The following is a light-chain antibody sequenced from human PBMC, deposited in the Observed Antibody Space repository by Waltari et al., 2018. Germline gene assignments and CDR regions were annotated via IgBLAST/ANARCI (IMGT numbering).Light chain of an antibody. Sequence: EIVMTQSPATLSVSPGERATLSCRASQSVRSNLAWYQQTPGQVPRLLIYGASTRATGGRARFSGSGSGREFTLTISSLQSEDFAVYYCQHYNDGPEWTFGQGTKVEIK. CDR2: GAS. V-gene: IGKV3-15*01. CDR3: QHYNDGPEWT. CDR1: QSVRSN. J-gene: IGKJ1*01.